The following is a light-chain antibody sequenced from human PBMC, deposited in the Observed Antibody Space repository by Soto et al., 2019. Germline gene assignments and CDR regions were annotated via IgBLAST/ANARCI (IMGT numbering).Light chain of an antibody. CDR1: QSVRTY. V-gene: IGKV3-15*01. CDR2: GAS. J-gene: IGKJ5*01. Sequence: EIVLTQSPVTLSLSPGERATLSCRASQSVRTYLAWYQVKPGQAPRLLIYGASTRATGIPARFSGSGSGTEFTLTISSLQSEDFAVYYCQQYNNWPITFGQGTRLEIK. CDR3: QQYNNWPIT.